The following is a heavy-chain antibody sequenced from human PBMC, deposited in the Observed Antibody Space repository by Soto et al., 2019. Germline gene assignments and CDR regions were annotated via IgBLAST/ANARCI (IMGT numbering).Heavy chain of an antibody. D-gene: IGHD3-9*01. CDR3: ARDKDWAFDY. Sequence: GSLRLSCVASGFTFSSYSMVWVRQAPGKGLEWISYIFVTSTPIYYADSVKGRFTVSRDNAKNSLFLVMNSLRAEDTAVYYCARDKDWAFDYWGQGTRVTVSS. CDR2: IFVTSTPI. V-gene: IGHV3-48*04. J-gene: IGHJ4*02. CDR1: GFTFSSYS.